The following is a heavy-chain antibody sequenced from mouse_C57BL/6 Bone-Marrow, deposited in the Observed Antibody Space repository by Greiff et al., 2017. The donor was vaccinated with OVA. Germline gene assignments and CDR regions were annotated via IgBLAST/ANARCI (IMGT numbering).Heavy chain of an antibody. CDR1: GYTFTSYG. CDR2: IYPRSGNT. CDR3: ARGDYAWFAY. V-gene: IGHV1-81*01. J-gene: IGHJ3*01. Sequence: VQLQQSGAELARPGASVKLSCKASGYTFTSYGISWVKQRTGQGLEWIGEIYPRSGNTYYNEKFKGKSTLTVDKSSSKAYMQLSSLTSEDSAVYYCARGDYAWFAYWGQGTLVTVSA. D-gene: IGHD2-4*01.